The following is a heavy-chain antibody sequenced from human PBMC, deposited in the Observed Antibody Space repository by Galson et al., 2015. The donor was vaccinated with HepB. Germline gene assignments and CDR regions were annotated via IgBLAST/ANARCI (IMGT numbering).Heavy chain of an antibody. Sequence: SLRLSCAASGFTFSSYAMHWVRQAPGKGLEWVAVTSYDGSNKYYADSVKGRFTISRDNSKNTLYLQMNSLRAEDTAVYYCARVEGGGSYSSLFDYWGQGTLVTVSS. CDR3: ARVEGGGSYSSLFDY. CDR1: GFTFSSYA. V-gene: IGHV3-30-3*01. D-gene: IGHD2-15*01. CDR2: TSYDGSNK. J-gene: IGHJ4*02.